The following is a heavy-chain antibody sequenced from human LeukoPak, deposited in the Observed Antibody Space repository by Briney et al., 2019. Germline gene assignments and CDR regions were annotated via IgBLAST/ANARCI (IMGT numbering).Heavy chain of an antibody. CDR2: ISGSGGST. D-gene: IGHD1-26*01. Sequence: GGSLRLSCAASGFTFSSYAMSWVRQAPGKGLEWVSAISGSGGSTYSAASVKGRFTIPRDNSKNTLYLQMNSLRAEDTAVYYCALPVGATLSDYWGQGTLVTVSS. V-gene: IGHV3-23*01. CDR3: ALPVGATLSDY. J-gene: IGHJ4*02. CDR1: GFTFSSYA.